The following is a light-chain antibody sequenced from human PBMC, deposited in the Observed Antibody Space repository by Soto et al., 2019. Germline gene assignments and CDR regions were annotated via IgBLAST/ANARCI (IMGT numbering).Light chain of an antibody. CDR1: NSDVGGYNY. CDR2: DVN. Sequence: SALTQPRSVSGSPGQAVTFPCTGTNSDVGGYNYVSWYQQHPDKAPKVIIYDVNKRPSGVPDRFSGSKSGNTASLTISGLQAEDEADYFCSSFAGSYTHVFGTGTKVTVL. CDR3: SSFAGSYTHV. V-gene: IGLV2-11*01. J-gene: IGLJ1*01.